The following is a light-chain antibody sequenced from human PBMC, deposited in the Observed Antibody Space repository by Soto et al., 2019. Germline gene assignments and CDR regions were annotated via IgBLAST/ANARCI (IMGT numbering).Light chain of an antibody. CDR3: SSYTSSTAYV. J-gene: IGLJ1*01. CDR2: EVS. Sequence: QSALTHPASVSWSPGQSITISCTGTSSDIGGYNYVSWYQLHPNKAPKLIIYEVSNRPSGVSNRFSGSKSGNTASLTISGLQAEDEADYYCSSYTSSTAYVFGTGTNVTVL. V-gene: IGLV2-14*01. CDR1: SSDIGGYNY.